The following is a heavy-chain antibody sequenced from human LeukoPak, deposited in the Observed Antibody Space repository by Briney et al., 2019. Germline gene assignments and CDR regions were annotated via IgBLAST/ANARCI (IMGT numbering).Heavy chain of an antibody. Sequence: AGSLRLSCAASGFTFSSYSMNWVRQAPGKGLEWVSAISSSSSYIYYADSVKGRRTISRDNATNKHYPQKHSLGAAATTVYYVSRGERDFVWGSHPPVEYWGQGTLVSVSS. D-gene: IGHD3-16*01. CDR3: SRGERDFVWGSHPPVEY. V-gene: IGHV3-21*01. CDR2: ISSSSSYI. J-gene: IGHJ4*02. CDR1: GFTFSSYS.